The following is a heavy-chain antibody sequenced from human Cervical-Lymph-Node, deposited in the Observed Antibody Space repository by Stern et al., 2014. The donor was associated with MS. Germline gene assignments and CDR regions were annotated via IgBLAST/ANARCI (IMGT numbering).Heavy chain of an antibody. CDR1: GFTFSSSC. J-gene: IGHJ4*02. CDR3: ARGRGGNYRYYLDY. D-gene: IGHD4-23*01. Sequence: EVQLVESGGGLVKPGGSLRLSCAASGFTFSSSCMNWVRQAPGKGLAWVSSISSGGSYISYADSLTGRFTISRDNAKTSLYLQMNSQRAEDTAVYYCARGRGGNYRYYLDYWGQGTLVTVSS. CDR2: ISSGGSYI. V-gene: IGHV3-21*01.